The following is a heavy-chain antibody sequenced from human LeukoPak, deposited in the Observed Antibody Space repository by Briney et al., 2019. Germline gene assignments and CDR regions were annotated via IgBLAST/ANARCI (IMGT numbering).Heavy chain of an antibody. CDR2: INPSGGST. Sequence: ASVKVSCKASGYTFTSYGISWVRQAPGQGLEWMGIINPSGGSTSYAQKFQGRVTMTRGTSTSTVYMELSSLRSEDTAVYYCARDIAYGDYDWFDPWGQGTLVTVSS. J-gene: IGHJ5*02. CDR3: ARDIAYGDYDWFDP. D-gene: IGHD4-17*01. CDR1: GYTFTSYG. V-gene: IGHV1-46*01.